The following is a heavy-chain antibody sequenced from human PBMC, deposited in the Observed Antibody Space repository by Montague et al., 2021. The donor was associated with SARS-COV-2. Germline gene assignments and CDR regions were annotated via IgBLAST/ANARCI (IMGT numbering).Heavy chain of an antibody. CDR1: DDSINNKTYF. J-gene: IGHJ6*02. CDR3: ARTTVVTPYYYYAMDV. V-gene: IGHV4-39*01. CDR2: IHYRGST. Sequence: SETLSLTCTVSDDSINNKTYFWDWIRQPPGKGLEWIGSIHYRGSTHYNPSLKSRLTISVDTSRNQFSLKLSSVIAADTAVYFCARTTVVTPYYYYAMDVWGQGTTVTVSS. D-gene: IGHD4-23*01.